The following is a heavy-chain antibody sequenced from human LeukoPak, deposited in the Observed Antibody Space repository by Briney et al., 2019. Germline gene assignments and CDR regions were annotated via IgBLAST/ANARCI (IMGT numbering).Heavy chain of an antibody. Sequence: APVKVSCKASGYTFTSYAIHWVRQAPGQRLEWMGWINAGNGNRKYSQSFQGKVTFTSDTYASTAYMDLSSLRSEDTAVYYCARYNVGDGELFDYWGQGTLVTVSS. D-gene: IGHD4-17*01. CDR2: INAGNGNR. V-gene: IGHV1-3*01. CDR3: ARYNVGDGELFDY. CDR1: GYTFTSYA. J-gene: IGHJ4*02.